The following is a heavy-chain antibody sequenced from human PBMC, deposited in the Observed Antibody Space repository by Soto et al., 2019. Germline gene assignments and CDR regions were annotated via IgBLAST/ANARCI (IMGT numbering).Heavy chain of an antibody. Sequence: QPGGSLRLSCAASGFTVSSNYMSWVRQAPGKGLEWVSVIYSGGSPYYADSVKGRFTVSRDNSKNTLYLQMNSLRAEDTAVYYCAREAGSMVRGVIEYYYYMDVWGKGTTVTVSS. CDR3: AREAGSMVRGVIEYYYYMDV. V-gene: IGHV3-66*01. J-gene: IGHJ6*03. CDR2: IYSGGSP. D-gene: IGHD3-10*01. CDR1: GFTVSSNY.